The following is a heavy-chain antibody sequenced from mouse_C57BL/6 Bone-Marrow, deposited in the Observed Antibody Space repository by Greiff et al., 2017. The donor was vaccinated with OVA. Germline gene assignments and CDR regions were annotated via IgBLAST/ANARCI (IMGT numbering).Heavy chain of an antibody. CDR1: GFSLTSYG. CDR3: AKRKGGSSYWYFDV. D-gene: IGHD1-1*01. CDR2: IWRGGST. Sequence: VQVVESGPGLVQPSQSLSITCTVSGFSLTSYGVHWVRQSPGKGLEWLGVIWRGGSTDYNAAFMSRLSITKDNSKSQVFFKMNSLQADDTAIYYCAKRKGGSSYWYFDVWGTGTTVTVSS. V-gene: IGHV2-5*01. J-gene: IGHJ1*03.